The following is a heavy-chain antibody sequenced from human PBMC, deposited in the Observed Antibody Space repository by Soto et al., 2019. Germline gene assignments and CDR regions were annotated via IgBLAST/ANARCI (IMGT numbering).Heavy chain of an antibody. CDR3: ARVAGRGAVQYCYYGMDV. V-gene: IGHV1-46*01. J-gene: IGHJ6*02. Sequence: GASVKVSCKASGYTFTSYYMHWVRQAPGQGLEWMGIINPSGGSTSYAQKFQGRVTMTRDTSTSTVYMELSSLRSEDTAVYYCARVAGRGAVQYCYYGMDVWGQGTTVTVSS. CDR1: GYTFTSYY. D-gene: IGHD1-26*01. CDR2: INPSGGST.